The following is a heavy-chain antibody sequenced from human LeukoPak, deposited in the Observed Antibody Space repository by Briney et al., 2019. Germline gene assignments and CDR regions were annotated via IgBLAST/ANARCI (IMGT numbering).Heavy chain of an antibody. D-gene: IGHD4-23*01. CDR1: GFTFSSYG. V-gene: IGHV3-30*18. Sequence: GGSLRLSCAASGFTFSSYGMHWVRQAPGKGLEWVAVISYDGSNKYYADSVKGRFTISRDNSKNTLYLQMNSLRAEDTAVYYCAKGGKEFDYWGQGTLVTVSS. J-gene: IGHJ4*02. CDR3: AKGGKEFDY. CDR2: ISYDGSNK.